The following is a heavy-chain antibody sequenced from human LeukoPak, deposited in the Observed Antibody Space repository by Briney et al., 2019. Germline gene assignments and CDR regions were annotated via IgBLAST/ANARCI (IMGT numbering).Heavy chain of an antibody. J-gene: IGHJ4*02. CDR3: ARETECHFPPENIAAAGTGEYYFDY. V-gene: IGHV1-2*02. Sequence: PGASLTVSCKASGYTFTGYNMHWVRQAPGQGLEWMGWINPDSGGTNYAQKFQGRVTMTRDTSISTAYMELSRLSSDDTAVYYCARETECHFPPENIAAAGTGEYYFDYWGQGTLVTVSS. CDR2: INPDSGGT. CDR1: GYTFTGYN. D-gene: IGHD6-13*01.